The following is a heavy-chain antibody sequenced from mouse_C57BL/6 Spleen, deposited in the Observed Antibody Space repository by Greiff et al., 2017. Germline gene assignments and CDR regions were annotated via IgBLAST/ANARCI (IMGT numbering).Heavy chain of an antibody. CDR3: TRDHIRGYAMDY. CDR1: GYTFTDYE. J-gene: IGHJ4*01. V-gene: IGHV1-15*01. Sequence: VQLQQSGAELVRPGASVTLSCKASGYTFTDYEMHWVKQTPVHGLEWIGAIDPETGGTAYNQKFKGKAILTADKSSSTAYMELRSLTSEDSAVYYCTRDHIRGYAMDYWGQGTSGTVSS. CDR2: IDPETGGT. D-gene: IGHD1-3*01.